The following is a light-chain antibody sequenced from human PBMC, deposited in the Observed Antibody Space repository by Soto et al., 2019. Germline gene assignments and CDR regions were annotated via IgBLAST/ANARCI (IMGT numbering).Light chain of an antibody. CDR1: QSASSN. Sequence: EIVMTQSPATLSVSPGERATLSCRASQSASSNLAWYQQKPGQAPRLLIYGASTRATGIPARCSGSGSRTESALTSSRLHADVFAFYYYQHYNNFPRTFGQGTKVEVK. CDR2: GAS. V-gene: IGKV3-15*01. J-gene: IGKJ1*01. CDR3: QHYNNFPRT.